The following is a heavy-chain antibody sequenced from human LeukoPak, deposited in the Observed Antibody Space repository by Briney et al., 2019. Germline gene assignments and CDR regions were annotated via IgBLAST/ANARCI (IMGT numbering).Heavy chain of an antibody. V-gene: IGHV4-61*01. J-gene: IGHJ5*02. CDR1: GGSISSGSYY. Sequence: SETLSLTCTVSGGSISSGSYYWSWIRQPPGKGLEWIGYIYYSGGTNYNPSLKSRVTISVDTSKNQFSLKLSSVTAADTAVYYCARQNYDILTGYHNWFDPWGQGTLVTVSS. CDR3: ARQNYDILTGYHNWFDP. D-gene: IGHD3-9*01. CDR2: IYYSGGT.